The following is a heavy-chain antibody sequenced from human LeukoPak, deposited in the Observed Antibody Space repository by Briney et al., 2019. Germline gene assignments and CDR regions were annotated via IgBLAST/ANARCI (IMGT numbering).Heavy chain of an antibody. CDR3: ARKTDSGGQGDY. J-gene: IGHJ4*02. V-gene: IGHV3-66*01. CDR2: IYSGGNT. CDR1: GFTFSSYG. D-gene: IGHD3-22*01. Sequence: GGSLRLSCAASGFTFSSYGMSWVRQAPGKGLECVSVIYSGGNTYYADSVKGRFTISRDNSKNTLYLQMNSLRAEDTAVYYCARKTDSGGQGDYWGPGTLVTVSS.